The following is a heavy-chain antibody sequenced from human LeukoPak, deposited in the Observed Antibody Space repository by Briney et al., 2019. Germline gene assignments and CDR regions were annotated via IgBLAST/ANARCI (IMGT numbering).Heavy chain of an antibody. CDR3: ARAAAWSENYYWHFDL. CDR1: GGSISSYY. V-gene: IGHV4-59*01. CDR2: IYYSGST. Sequence: PSETLSLTCTVSGGSISSYYWSWIRQPPGKGLEWIGYIYYSGSTNYNPSLKSRVTISVDTSKNQFSLKLSSVTAADTAVYYCARAAAWSENYYWHFDLWGRGTLVTVSS. J-gene: IGHJ2*01. D-gene: IGHD1-7*01.